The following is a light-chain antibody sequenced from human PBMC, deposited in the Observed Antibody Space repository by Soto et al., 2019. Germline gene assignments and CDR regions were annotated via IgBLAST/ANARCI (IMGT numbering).Light chain of an antibody. CDR1: QSVSSN. J-gene: IGKJ4*01. Sequence: EIVMTQSPATLSVSPGERATLSCRASQSVSSNLAWYQQKPGQAPRLLIYDTSARATGIPARFSGSGSGTEFTLTISSLQSEVFAVYYCQQYNSWPPLTFGGGTKVEIK. CDR2: DTS. CDR3: QQYNSWPPLT. V-gene: IGKV3-15*01.